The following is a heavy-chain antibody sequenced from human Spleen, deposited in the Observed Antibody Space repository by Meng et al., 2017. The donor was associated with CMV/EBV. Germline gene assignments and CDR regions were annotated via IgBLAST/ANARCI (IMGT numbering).Heavy chain of an antibody. V-gene: IGHV4-39*02. J-gene: IGHJ4*02. CDR1: GGSISSSPYY. CDR2: IYYSGST. D-gene: IGHD1-26*01. CDR3: ARPGGTYYWYVDY. Sequence: SGGSISSSPYYWAWIRQPPGKGLEWIGSIYYSGSTYYNASLNSRVTMSVDTSKNHFSLKLTSVTAADTAVYYCARPGGTYYWYVDYWGQGTLVTVSS.